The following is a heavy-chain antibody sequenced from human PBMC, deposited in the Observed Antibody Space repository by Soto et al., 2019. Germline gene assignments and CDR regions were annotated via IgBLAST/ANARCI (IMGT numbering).Heavy chain of an antibody. D-gene: IGHD3-22*01. CDR2: IYYSGST. Sequence: QLQLQESGPGLVKPSETLSLTCTVSSGSISSGSYYWDWIRQPPGKGLEWIGNIYYSGSTNYNPSLESRATISVATSKNQFALKLSSVTAADTAVYYCARQTDSYYTFDAFDIWGQGTMVTVSS. V-gene: IGHV4-39*01. J-gene: IGHJ3*02. CDR1: SGSISSGSYY. CDR3: ARQTDSYYTFDAFDI.